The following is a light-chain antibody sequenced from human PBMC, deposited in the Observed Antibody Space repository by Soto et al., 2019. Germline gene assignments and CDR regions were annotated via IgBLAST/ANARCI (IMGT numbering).Light chain of an antibody. J-gene: IGKJ5*01. CDR1: QSISSW. V-gene: IGKV1-5*01. CDR2: DAS. Sequence: DIQMTQSPSTLSASVGDGVTITCRASQSISSWLAWFQQKPGKAPKLLIYDASSLESGVPSRFSGSGSGTEFTLTINSLQADDFATYYCQQHNSFSITFGQGTRLENK. CDR3: QQHNSFSIT.